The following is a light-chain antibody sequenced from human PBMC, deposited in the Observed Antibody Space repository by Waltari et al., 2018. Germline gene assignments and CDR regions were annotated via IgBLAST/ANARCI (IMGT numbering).Light chain of an antibody. CDR1: QGVDKW. CDR3: QQAASFPLT. V-gene: IGKV1-12*01. Sequence: DIQMTQSPSSVSASVGDRVTITCRASQGVDKWVAWYQQKPGKAPKLLIYATSTLESGVPSRFSGSGAGTDFTLSISSLQPDDFATYHCQQAASFPLTFGQG. CDR2: ATS. J-gene: IGKJ5*01.